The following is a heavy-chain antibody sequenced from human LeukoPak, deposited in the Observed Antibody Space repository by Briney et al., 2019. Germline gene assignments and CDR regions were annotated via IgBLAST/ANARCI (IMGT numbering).Heavy chain of an antibody. CDR1: GGSFSGYY. CDR3: AIGSPAMVQLDY. CDR2: INHSGST. D-gene: IGHD1-1*01. V-gene: IGHV4-34*03. Sequence: SETLSLTCAVYGGSFSGYYWSWIRQPPGKGLEWIGEINHSGSTNYNPSLKSRVTISVDTSKNQFSLKLSSVTAADTAVYYCAIGSPAMVQLDYWGQGTLVTVSS. J-gene: IGHJ4*02.